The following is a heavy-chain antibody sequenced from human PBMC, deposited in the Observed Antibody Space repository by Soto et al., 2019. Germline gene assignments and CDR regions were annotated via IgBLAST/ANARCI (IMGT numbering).Heavy chain of an antibody. CDR1: GFSLSTNGVG. D-gene: IGHD2-15*01. Sequence: QITLKQSGPTLVEPTQTLTLTCTFSGFSLSTNGVGVGWIRQPPGKALEWLALIYWDNDKRYSPSLKSRLTIPKVTSKTQVVLTMTNMDPVDTATYYCAHRLCARTCSWDVGYFDSWGQGTLVTVSS. CDR2: IYWDNDK. V-gene: IGHV2-5*02. CDR3: AHRLCARTCSWDVGYFDS. J-gene: IGHJ4*02.